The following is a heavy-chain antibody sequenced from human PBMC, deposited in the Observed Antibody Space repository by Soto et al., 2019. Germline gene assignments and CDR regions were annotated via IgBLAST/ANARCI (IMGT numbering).Heavy chain of an antibody. V-gene: IGHV3-33*01. J-gene: IGHJ6*02. CDR2: IWYDGNKK. CDR1: GFRFSSYG. Sequence: QVQLVESGGGVVQPGRSLRLSCVASGFRFSSYGMHWVRQAPGKGLEWVAGIWYDGNKKDYAQSVKGRFTISRDNSKNTLYLQMNNMRAEDMAVYYLARAVETSDRRDILYHVGMDVWGQGTSVTVSS. D-gene: IGHD3-10*01. CDR3: ARAVETSDRRDILYHVGMDV.